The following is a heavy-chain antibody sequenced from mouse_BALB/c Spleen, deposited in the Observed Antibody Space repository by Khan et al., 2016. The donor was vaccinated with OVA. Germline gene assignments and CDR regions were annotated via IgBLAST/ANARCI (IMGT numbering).Heavy chain of an antibody. J-gene: IGHJ3*01. V-gene: IGHV1S81*02. Sequence: VQLQESGAELVKPGASVKLSCKASGYTFTSYYMYWVKQRPGQGLEWIGEINPSDGSTNFNEKFKSKATLTVDRSSSTAYMQLSSLTSEDSAVYYCTRGGFSSFAYWGQGTLVTVSA. D-gene: IGHD1-3*01. CDR2: INPSDGST. CDR3: TRGGFSSFAY. CDR1: GYTFTSYY.